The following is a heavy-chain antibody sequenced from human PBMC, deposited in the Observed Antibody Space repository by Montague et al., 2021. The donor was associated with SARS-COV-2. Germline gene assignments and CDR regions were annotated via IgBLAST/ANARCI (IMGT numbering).Heavy chain of an antibody. Sequence: SETLSLTCTVSGGSITCYYWSWLRRSPGKGLEWIAYIYDGGAVNYNPSLGSRVTISTDTSKNQLSLKVNSVTAADTAVYYCARDSISTMIVVVYYDGMDVWGQGTTVTVSS. CDR2: IYDGGAV. D-gene: IGHD3-22*01. CDR3: ARDSISTMIVVVYYDGMDV. J-gene: IGHJ6*02. V-gene: IGHV4-59*01. CDR1: GGSITCYY.